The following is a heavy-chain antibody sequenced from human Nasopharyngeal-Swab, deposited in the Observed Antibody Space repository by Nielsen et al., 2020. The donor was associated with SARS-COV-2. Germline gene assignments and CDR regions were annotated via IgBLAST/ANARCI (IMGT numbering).Heavy chain of an antibody. J-gene: IGHJ6*02. CDR2: IYYSGST. CDR3: ARDRVVPAAMWAYYYYYGMDV. D-gene: IGHD2-2*01. Sequence: MRQSPGKGLEWIGYIYYSGSTYYNPSLKSRVTISVDTSKNQFSLKLSSVTAADTAVYYCARDRVVPAAMWAYYYYYGMDVWGQGTTVTVSS. V-gene: IGHV4-31*02.